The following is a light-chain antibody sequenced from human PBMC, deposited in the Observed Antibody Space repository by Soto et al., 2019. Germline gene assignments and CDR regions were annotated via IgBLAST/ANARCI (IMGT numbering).Light chain of an antibody. CDR3: QQYNNWPPT. CDR2: GAS. CDR1: QSVSIN. J-gene: IGKJ5*01. Sequence: VVLTQSPATLSLPPGERATLSCRASQSVSINLAWYQQKPGQAPRLLIYGASTRATGIPARFSGSGAGTEFTLTISSLQSEDFAVYYCQQYNNWPPTFGQGTRLQIK. V-gene: IGKV3-15*01.